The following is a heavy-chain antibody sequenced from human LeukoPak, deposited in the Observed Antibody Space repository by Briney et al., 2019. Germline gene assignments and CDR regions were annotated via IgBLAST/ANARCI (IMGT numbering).Heavy chain of an antibody. J-gene: IGHJ4*02. V-gene: IGHV1-69*01. CDR1: GGTFSSYA. D-gene: IGHD3-9*01. Sequence: SVKVSCKASGGTFSSYAISWVRQAPGQGLEWMGGIIPIFGTANYAQKFQGRVTITADESTSTAYMELSSLRSEDTAVYYCAASQTERYFDWLFFDYWGQGTLVTVSS. CDR3: AASQTERYFDWLFFDY. CDR2: IIPIFGTA.